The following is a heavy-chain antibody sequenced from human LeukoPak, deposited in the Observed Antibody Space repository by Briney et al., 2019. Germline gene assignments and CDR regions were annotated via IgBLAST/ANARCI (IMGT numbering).Heavy chain of an antibody. D-gene: IGHD5-12*01. CDR3: ARGEKWRGYNRN. J-gene: IGHJ4*02. Sequence: PGGSLRLSCAASGFTFNSFAMSWVRQAPGKGLEWVSLLSGSGFSTYYADSVKGRFTISRDNSKSTLFLQMDSLRAEDTAVYYCARGEKWRGYNRNWGQGTLVTVSS. CDR1: GFTFNSFA. CDR2: LSGSGFST. V-gene: IGHV3-23*01.